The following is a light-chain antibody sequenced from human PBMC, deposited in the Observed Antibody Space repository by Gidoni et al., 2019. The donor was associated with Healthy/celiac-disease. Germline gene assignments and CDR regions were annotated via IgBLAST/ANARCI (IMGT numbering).Light chain of an antibody. CDR3: QAWDSSTGV. CDR1: KLGDKY. CDR2: QDS. Sequence: SYELTQPPSVSLSQGQTASITCSGDKLGDKYACWYQQKPGQSPVLVIYQDSKRPSGIPERFSGSNSGNTATLTISGTQAMDEADYYCQAWDSSTGVFGGGTKLTVL. V-gene: IGLV3-1*01. J-gene: IGLJ2*01.